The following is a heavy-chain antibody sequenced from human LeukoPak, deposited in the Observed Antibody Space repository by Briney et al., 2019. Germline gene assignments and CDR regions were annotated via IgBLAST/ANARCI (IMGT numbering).Heavy chain of an antibody. CDR1: GGSISSYY. CDR2: IYYSGST. Sequence: SETLSLTCTVSGGSISSYYWSWIRQPPGKGLEWIGYIYYSGSTNYNPSLKSRVTISVDTSKNQFSLKLSSVTAADTAVYYCARDHGVRGVIKGYLDYWGQGTLVTVSS. D-gene: IGHD3-10*01. CDR3: ARDHGVRGVIKGYLDY. V-gene: IGHV4-59*01. J-gene: IGHJ4*02.